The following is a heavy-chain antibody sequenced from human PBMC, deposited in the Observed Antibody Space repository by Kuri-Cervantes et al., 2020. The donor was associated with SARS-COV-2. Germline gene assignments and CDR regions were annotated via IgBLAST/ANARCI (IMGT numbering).Heavy chain of an antibody. D-gene: IGHD3-22*01. Sequence: GALKISCAASGFTFSSYWMSWVRQAPGKGLEWVANIKQDGSEKYYVDSVKGRFTISRDNAKNSLYLQMNSLRAEDTAVYYCARAGDITMIVEYYFDYWGQGTLVTVSS. CDR3: ARAGDITMIVEYYFDY. CDR2: IKQDGSEK. CDR1: GFTFSSYW. V-gene: IGHV3-7*01. J-gene: IGHJ4*02.